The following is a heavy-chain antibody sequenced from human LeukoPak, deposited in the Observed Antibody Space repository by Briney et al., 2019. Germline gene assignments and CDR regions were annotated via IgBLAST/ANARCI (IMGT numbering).Heavy chain of an antibody. V-gene: IGHV1-24*01. CDR1: GYTLTELS. CDR3: RGSGSYSVHIDY. Sequence: ASVKASCKFSGYTLTELSMHWVRQAPGKGLEWMGGFDPEDGETIYAQKFQGRVTMTEDTSTDTAYMELSSLRSEDTAVYYCRGSGSYSVHIDYWGQGTLVTVSS. D-gene: IGHD1-26*01. J-gene: IGHJ4*02. CDR2: FDPEDGET.